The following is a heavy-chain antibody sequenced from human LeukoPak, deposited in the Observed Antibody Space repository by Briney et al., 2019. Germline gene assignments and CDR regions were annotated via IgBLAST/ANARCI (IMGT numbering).Heavy chain of an antibody. CDR2: INYGGYT. D-gene: IGHD3-10*01. V-gene: IGHV4-59*11. J-gene: IGHJ5*02. CDR3: ARDAVRGVNWFDP. Sequence: PSETLSLTCTVSGGPISSHYWSWIRQPPGKGLEWIGYIGYINYGGYTNYTPSLKSRVTISVDTSKNQFSLKLSSVTAADTAVYYCARDAVRGVNWFDPWGQGILVTVSS. CDR1: GGPISSHY.